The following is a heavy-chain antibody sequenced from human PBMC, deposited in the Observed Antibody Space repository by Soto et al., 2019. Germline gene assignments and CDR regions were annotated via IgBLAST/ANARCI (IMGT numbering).Heavy chain of an antibody. CDR3: AADVIGVAGDFDH. D-gene: IGHD6-19*01. J-gene: IGHJ4*02. CDR2: IVVASGYS. CDR1: GFTFGSSA. V-gene: IGHV1-58*01. Sequence: LVQSGPDVKKPGTSVKVSCKTSGFTFGSSAVQWVRQVRGQRLEWIGWIVVASGYSNVAQKFQDRVSLTRDLSTKTAFMELSSLTSEDSAMYYCAADVIGVAGDFDHWGQGTLVSVSS.